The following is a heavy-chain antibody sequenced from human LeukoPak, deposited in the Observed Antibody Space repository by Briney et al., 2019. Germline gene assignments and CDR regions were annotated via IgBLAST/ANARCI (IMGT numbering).Heavy chain of an antibody. Sequence: SETLSLTCTVSGGSISSYYWSWIRQPPGKGLEWIGYIYYSGSTNYSPSLKSRVTISVDTSKNQFSLKLSSVTAADTAVYYCARLVVVAATPSDYYYYGMDVWGQGTTVTVSS. J-gene: IGHJ6*02. CDR3: ARLVVVAATPSDYYYYGMDV. V-gene: IGHV4-59*08. CDR1: GGSISSYY. D-gene: IGHD2-15*01. CDR2: IYYSGST.